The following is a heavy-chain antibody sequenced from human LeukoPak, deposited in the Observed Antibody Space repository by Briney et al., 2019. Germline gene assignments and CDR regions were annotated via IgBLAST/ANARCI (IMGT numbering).Heavy chain of an antibody. CDR3: ARATYYYDSSGPPDAFDI. CDR1: GASVSATNHY. J-gene: IGHJ3*02. V-gene: IGHV4-31*03. Sequence: SETLSLTCTVSGASVSATNHYWSWLRQHPGQGPEWIAYIYYDAGAYYNPSLESRVTISLDSSANQFSLGLSSVTAADTAVYYCARATYYYDSSGPPDAFDIWGQGTMVTVSS. CDR2: IYYDAGA. D-gene: IGHD3-22*01.